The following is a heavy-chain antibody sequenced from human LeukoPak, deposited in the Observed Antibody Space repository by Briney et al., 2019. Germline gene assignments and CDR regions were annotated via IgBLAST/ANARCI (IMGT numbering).Heavy chain of an antibody. V-gene: IGHV3-73*01. CDR1: GFTFSGSA. Sequence: GGSLRLSCAASGFTFSGSAMHWVRQASGKGLEWVGRIRGKANSYATAYAASVKGRFTISRDDSKNTADLQMNSLKTEDTAVYYCTTYCGGGSCSDYWGQGTLVTVSS. CDR3: TTYCGGGSCSDY. CDR2: IRGKANSYAT. J-gene: IGHJ4*02. D-gene: IGHD2-15*01.